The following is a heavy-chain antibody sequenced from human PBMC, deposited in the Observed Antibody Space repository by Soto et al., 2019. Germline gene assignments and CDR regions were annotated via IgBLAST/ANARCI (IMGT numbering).Heavy chain of an antibody. CDR2: IYYSGST. CDR1: GGSISSGGYY. J-gene: IGHJ3*02. CDR3: ARALLFLYESSGHDAYEI. V-gene: IGHV4-31*03. Sequence: ASETLSLTCTVSGGSISSGGYYWSWIRQHPGKGLEWIGYIYYSGSTYYNPSLKSRVTISVDTSKNQFSLKLSSVTAADTAVYYCARALLFLYESSGHDAYEIWGQGTMATVS. D-gene: IGHD3-22*01.